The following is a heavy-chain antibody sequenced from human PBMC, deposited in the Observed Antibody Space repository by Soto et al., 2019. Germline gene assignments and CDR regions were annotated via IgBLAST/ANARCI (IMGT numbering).Heavy chain of an antibody. D-gene: IGHD2-8*01. CDR2: TYYRSKWYN. CDR3: ARYGEVYPNVDYYGMGV. J-gene: IGHJ6*02. CDR1: GDSVSSNSAA. Sequence: SQTLSLTCAISGDSVSSNSAAWNWIRQSPSRGLEWLGRTYYRSKWYNDYAVSVKSRITINPDTSKNQFSLQLNSVTPEDTAVDYCARYGEVYPNVDYYGMGVWGQGTTVTVSS. V-gene: IGHV6-1*01.